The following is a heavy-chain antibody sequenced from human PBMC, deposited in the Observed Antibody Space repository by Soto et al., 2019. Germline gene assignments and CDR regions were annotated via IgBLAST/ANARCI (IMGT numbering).Heavy chain of an antibody. V-gene: IGHV1-58*01. CDR3: ARDRSSGWSAYAFHI. CDR1: GFTFTSSA. J-gene: IGHJ3*02. CDR2: IVVDSGNT. Sequence: SVKVSCKASGFTFTSSAVQWVRQARGQRLEWIGWIVVDSGNTNYAQKLQERVTITTDISTSTAYMELSSLTSEDTAVYYCARDRSSGWSAYAFHIWGQGTMLTVSS. D-gene: IGHD6-19*01.